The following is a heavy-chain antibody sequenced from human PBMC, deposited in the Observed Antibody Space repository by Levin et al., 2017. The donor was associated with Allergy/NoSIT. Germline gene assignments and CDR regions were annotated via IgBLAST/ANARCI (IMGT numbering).Heavy chain of an antibody. Sequence: LSLTCAASGFRFSDYAMTWVRQAPGKGLEWVSVITGGGFDTYYGESVKGRFTVSRDNSKNTLYLELNSLRAEDTAVYYCAKKQGGTSGFSFDVWGQGTMVTVSS. CDR1: GFRFSDYA. CDR3: AKKQGGTSGFSFDV. V-gene: IGHV3-23*02. CDR2: ITGGGFDT. D-gene: IGHD1-1*01. J-gene: IGHJ3*01.